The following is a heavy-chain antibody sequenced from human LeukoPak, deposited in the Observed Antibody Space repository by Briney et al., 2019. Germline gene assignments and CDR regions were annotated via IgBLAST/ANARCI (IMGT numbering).Heavy chain of an antibody. CDR3: AKDTGYARGEGEFDY. CDR1: GFTFSSYV. Sequence: GGSLRLSCAASGFTFSSYVMSWVRQAQGKGLEWVSGISVSGGSTYYADSVKGRFTISRDNSKKTLYLQMNSLRAEDTAVYFCAKDTGYARGEGEFDYWGQGTLVIVSS. D-gene: IGHD3-16*01. J-gene: IGHJ4*02. V-gene: IGHV3-23*01. CDR2: ISVSGGST.